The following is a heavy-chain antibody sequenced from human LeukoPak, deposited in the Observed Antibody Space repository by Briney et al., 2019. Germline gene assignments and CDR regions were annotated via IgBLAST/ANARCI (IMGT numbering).Heavy chain of an antibody. Sequence: GGSLRLSCAASGFTFSSYGMHWVRQAPGKGLEWVAVIWYDGSNKYYADSVKGRFTISRDNSKNTRYLQMNSLRAEDTAVYYCARDLVSNYEDSGYYYYGMDVWGQGTTVTVSS. CDR1: GFTFSSYG. J-gene: IGHJ6*02. D-gene: IGHD4-11*01. CDR3: ARDLVSNYEDSGYYYYGMDV. CDR2: IWYDGSNK. V-gene: IGHV3-33*08.